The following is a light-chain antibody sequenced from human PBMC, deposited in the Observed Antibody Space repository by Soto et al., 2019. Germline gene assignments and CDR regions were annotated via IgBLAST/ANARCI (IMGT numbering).Light chain of an antibody. CDR2: GAS. CDR1: QSVSSSY. Sequence: IASTQSPVTLSLSPGERATLSCRASQSVSSSYLAWYQQKPGQAPRLLIYGASSRATGIPDRFSGSGSGTDFTLTISRLEPEDFAVYYCQQYGSSPPITFGQGTRLEI. CDR3: QQYGSSPPIT. V-gene: IGKV3-20*01. J-gene: IGKJ5*01.